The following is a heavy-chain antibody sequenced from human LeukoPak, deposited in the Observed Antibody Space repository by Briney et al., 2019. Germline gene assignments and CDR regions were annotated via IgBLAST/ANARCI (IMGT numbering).Heavy chain of an antibody. D-gene: IGHD2-2*01. J-gene: IGHJ4*02. CDR2: IIPIFGTA. CDR3: ARESYCSSTSCYVHY. CDR1: GGTFSSYA. V-gene: IGHV1-69*13. Sequence: GASVKVSFKASGGTFSSYAISWVRQAPGQGLEWMGGIIPIFGTANYAQKFQGRVTITADESTSTAYMELSSLRSEDTAVYYCARESYCSSTSCYVHYWGQGTLVTVSS.